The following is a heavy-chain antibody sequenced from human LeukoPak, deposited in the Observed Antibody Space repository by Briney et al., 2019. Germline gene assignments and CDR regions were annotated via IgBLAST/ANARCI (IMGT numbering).Heavy chain of an antibody. D-gene: IGHD3-10*01. CDR3: ARAARGPRYYYYYYMDV. V-gene: IGHV3-30*04. J-gene: IGHJ6*03. Sequence: PGGSLRLSCAASGFTFSSYAMHWVRQAPGKGLEGVATISYDGSNTYYADSVKGRFTISRDISKNTLYLQMNSLRADDTAVYYCARAARGPRYYYYYYMDVWGKGTTVTVSS. CDR1: GFTFSSYA. CDR2: ISYDGSNT.